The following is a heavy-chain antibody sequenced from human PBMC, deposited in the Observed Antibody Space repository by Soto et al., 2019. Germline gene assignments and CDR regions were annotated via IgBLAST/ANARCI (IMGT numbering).Heavy chain of an antibody. Sequence: SETLSLTCAVSGGSIISSNWWSWVRQPPGKGLEWIGEIYHSGSTNYNPSLKSRVTISVDKSKNQFSLKLSSVTAADTAVYYCAREQVPAYHYGMDVWGQGTTVTVSS. CDR3: AREQVPAYHYGMDV. J-gene: IGHJ6*02. D-gene: IGHD2-2*01. V-gene: IGHV4-4*02. CDR2: IYHSGST. CDR1: GGSIISSNW.